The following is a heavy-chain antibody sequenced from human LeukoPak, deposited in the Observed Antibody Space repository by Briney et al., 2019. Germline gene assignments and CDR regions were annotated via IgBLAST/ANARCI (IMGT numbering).Heavy chain of an antibody. CDR1: GYTFTSYY. Sequence: ASVKVSCKASGYTFTSYYMHWVRQAPGQGLEWMGIINPSGGSTSYAQKFQGRVTMTRDTSISTAYMELSRLRSDDTAVYYCARDLRYCSSTSCQRTDYWGQGTLVTVSS. J-gene: IGHJ4*02. D-gene: IGHD2-2*01. CDR3: ARDLRYCSSTSCQRTDY. CDR2: INPSGGST. V-gene: IGHV1-46*01.